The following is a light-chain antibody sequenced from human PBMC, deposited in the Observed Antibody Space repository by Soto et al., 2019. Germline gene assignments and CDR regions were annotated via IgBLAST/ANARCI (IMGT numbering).Light chain of an antibody. CDR2: GAS. V-gene: IGKV1-5*01. Sequence: DVRLNQCASTLSAYDGDTVTITCRASQGFXTPFDWYEQKPGKAPNILISGASTLGDGVPSRFMGSGSGREFTLTITILQTDDFGMYYCQHYNNLSTITFGQGARLDIK. CDR1: QGFXTP. J-gene: IGKJ5*01. CDR3: QHYNNLSTIT.